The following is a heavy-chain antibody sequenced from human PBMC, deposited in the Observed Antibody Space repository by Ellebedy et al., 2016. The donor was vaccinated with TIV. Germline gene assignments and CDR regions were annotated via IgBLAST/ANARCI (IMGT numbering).Heavy chain of an antibody. CDR3: ARGNTVVVTAPDY. D-gene: IGHD2-21*02. J-gene: IGHJ4*02. CDR2: ISHDGKDT. Sequence: GESLKISCAVSGFTFSRYGFHWVRQAPGEGLAWVAAISHDGKDTFYAASVKGRFTISRDNSKNTLYLQMNSLRTEDTAVYYCARGNTVVVTAPDYWGQGALVTVSS. CDR1: GFTFSRYG. V-gene: IGHV3-30*03.